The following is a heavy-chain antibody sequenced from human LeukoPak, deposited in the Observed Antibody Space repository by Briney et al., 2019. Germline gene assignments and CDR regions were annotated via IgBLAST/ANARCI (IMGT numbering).Heavy chain of an antibody. CDR3: ARGTGRIAAAGQLSYYYYYYYMDV. CDR1: GFTVSSNY. D-gene: IGHD6-13*01. V-gene: IGHV3-53*01. CDR2: IYSGGST. J-gene: IGHJ6*03. Sequence: GGSLRLSCAASGFTVSSNYMSWVRQAPGKGLEWVSVIYSGGSTYYADSVKGRFTISRDNSKNTLYLQMNSLRAEDTAVYYCARGTGRIAAAGQLSYYYYYYYMDVWGKGTTVTVSS.